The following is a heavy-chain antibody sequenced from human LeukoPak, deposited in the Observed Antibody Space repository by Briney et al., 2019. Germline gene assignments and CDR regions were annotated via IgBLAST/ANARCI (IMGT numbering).Heavy chain of an antibody. J-gene: IGHJ5*02. CDR1: GFTFNSYA. CDR3: AKSVTADP. Sequence: GGSLRLSCAASGFTFNSYAMNWVRQAPGKGLEWVSSISGSGGSTNYADSVKGRFTISRDNSRNTVYLQMNSLRAEDTAVYYCAKSVTADPWGQGTLVTVSS. D-gene: IGHD4-23*01. V-gene: IGHV3-23*01. CDR2: ISGSGGST.